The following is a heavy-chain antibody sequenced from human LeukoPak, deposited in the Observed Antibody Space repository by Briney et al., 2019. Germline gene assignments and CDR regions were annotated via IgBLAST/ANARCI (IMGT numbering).Heavy chain of an antibody. D-gene: IGHD3-22*01. CDR1: GGSISSYY. CDR2: IYTSGST. CDR3: ARAVVITQGYYYYYMDV. Sequence: SETLSLTCTVSGGSISSYYWSWIRQPPGKGLEWIGYIYTSGSTNYNPSLKSRVTISVDTSKNQFSLKLSSVTAADTAVYYCARAVVITQGYYYYYMDVWGKGTTVTVSS. V-gene: IGHV4-4*09. J-gene: IGHJ6*03.